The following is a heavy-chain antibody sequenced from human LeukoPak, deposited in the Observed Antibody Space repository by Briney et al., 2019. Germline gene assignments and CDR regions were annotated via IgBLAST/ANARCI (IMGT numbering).Heavy chain of an antibody. CDR3: ATRPRITNRPFDN. CDR2: IFHSGDT. V-gene: IGHV4-31*03. J-gene: IGHJ4*02. Sequence: SETLSLTCTVPGGSINTDRHYWTWIRQHPGKGLEYIGYIFHSGDTYYNPSLESRITISIDTSENQFSLKVKSLTAADSAVYYCATRPRITNRPFDNWGPGILVTVSS. CDR1: GGSINTDRHY. D-gene: IGHD6-6*01.